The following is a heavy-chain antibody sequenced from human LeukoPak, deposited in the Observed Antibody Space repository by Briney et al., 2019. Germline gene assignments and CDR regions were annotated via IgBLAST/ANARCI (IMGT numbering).Heavy chain of an antibody. Sequence: ASVKVSCKASGYTFTSYDINWVRQATGQGLEWMGWMNPNSGNTGYAQKFQGRVTITRNTSINTAYMELSSLRSEDTAVYYCARSPHTYYDYVWGSFHYYYYYMDVWGKGTTVTVSS. CDR2: MNPNSGNT. V-gene: IGHV1-8*03. CDR1: GYTFTSYD. D-gene: IGHD3-16*01. J-gene: IGHJ6*03. CDR3: ARSPHTYYDYVWGSFHYYYYYMDV.